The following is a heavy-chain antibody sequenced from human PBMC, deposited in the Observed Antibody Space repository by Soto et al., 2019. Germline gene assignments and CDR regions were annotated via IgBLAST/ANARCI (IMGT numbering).Heavy chain of an antibody. CDR3: ARTSGQFDS. CDR2: TYYRSKWFN. D-gene: IGHD6-19*01. J-gene: IGHJ4*02. V-gene: IGHV6-1*01. Sequence: PSQTLSLTCAISGDSVSSNSAAWNWIRRSPSRGLEWLGRTYYRSKWFNEYALSVKSRIAINPDTSKNQFSLQLNSVTPEDTAVYYCARTSGQFDSWGQGTLVTVSS. CDR1: GDSVSSNSAA.